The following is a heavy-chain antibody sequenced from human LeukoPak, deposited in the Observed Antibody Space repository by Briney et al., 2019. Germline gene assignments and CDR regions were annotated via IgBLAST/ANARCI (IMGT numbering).Heavy chain of an antibody. V-gene: IGHV4-39*07. J-gene: IGHJ6*03. Sequence: SETLSLTCTVSGGSISSYYWGWIRQPPGKGLEWIGSIYYSGSTYYNPSLKSRVTISVDTSKNQFSLKLSSVTAADTAVYYCARDYYDSSGHYYYYYYMDVWGKGTTVTVSS. CDR2: IYYSGST. D-gene: IGHD3-22*01. CDR1: GGSISSYY. CDR3: ARDYYDSSGHYYYYYYMDV.